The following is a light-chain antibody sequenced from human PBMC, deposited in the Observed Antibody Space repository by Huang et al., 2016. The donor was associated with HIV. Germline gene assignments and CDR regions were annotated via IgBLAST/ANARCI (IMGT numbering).Light chain of an antibody. Sequence: EIVLTQSPGNLSLSPGERATLSCRASQSVNSGYLAWYQQKPGQAPRLLIYGASSRATGIPGRFSGSGSGTDFTLTISRLQPEDFAVYFCQQYGSSPGTFGQGTKVEMK. CDR3: QQYGSSPGT. J-gene: IGKJ1*01. CDR2: GAS. V-gene: IGKV3-20*01. CDR1: QSVNSGY.